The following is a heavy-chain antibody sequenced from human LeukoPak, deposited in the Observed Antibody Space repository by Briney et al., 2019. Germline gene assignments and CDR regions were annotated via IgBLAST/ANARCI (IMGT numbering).Heavy chain of an antibody. J-gene: IGHJ4*02. CDR2: IKQDGSEK. D-gene: IGHD3-10*01. Sequence: GGSLRLSCAASGFTFSSYWMSWVRQAPGKGLEWVANIKQDGSEKYYVDSVKGRFTISRDNAKNSLYLQMNSLRAEDTAVYYCARAIRVWFGELLQDYWGQGTLVTVSS. CDR3: ARAIRVWFGELLQDY. V-gene: IGHV3-7*01. CDR1: GFTFSSYW.